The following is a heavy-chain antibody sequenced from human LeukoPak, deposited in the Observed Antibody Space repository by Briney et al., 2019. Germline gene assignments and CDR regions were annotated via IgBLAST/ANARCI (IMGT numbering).Heavy chain of an antibody. Sequence: GASVKVSCKTSGYTFTDYDITWVRQAPGQGLEWMGRVSPYNGNTYYSQRFQDRVTFTKDTSTGTAYMDLRNLRTDDTAMYYCARTEWGYCSGGSCYENNFDYWGQGTLVTVSS. V-gene: IGHV1-18*01. CDR1: GYTFTDYD. J-gene: IGHJ4*02. CDR3: ARTEWGYCSGGSCYENNFDY. D-gene: IGHD2-15*01. CDR2: VSPYNGNT.